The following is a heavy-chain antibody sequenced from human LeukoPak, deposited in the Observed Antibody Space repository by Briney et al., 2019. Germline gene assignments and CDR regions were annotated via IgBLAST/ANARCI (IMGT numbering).Heavy chain of an antibody. V-gene: IGHV1-69*13. D-gene: IGHD2-2*01. J-gene: IGHJ5*02. CDR1: GGTFSSYA. Sequence: ASVKVSCKASGGTFSSYAISWVRQAPGQGLEWMGGIIPIFGTANYAQKFQGRVTITADESTSTAYMELSSLRSEDTAVYYCAREYCSSTSCYRRLNWFDPWGQGTLVTVSS. CDR2: IIPIFGTA. CDR3: AREYCSSTSCYRRLNWFDP.